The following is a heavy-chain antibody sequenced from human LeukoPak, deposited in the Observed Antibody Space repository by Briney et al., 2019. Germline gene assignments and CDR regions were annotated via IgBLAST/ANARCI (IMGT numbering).Heavy chain of an antibody. D-gene: IGHD2-15*01. V-gene: IGHV3-23*01. CDR1: GFTFSSYA. CDR3: AKSPIVVVANDAFDI. CDR2: ISGSGGST. J-gene: IGHJ3*02. Sequence: GGSLRLPCAASGFTFSSYAMTWVRQAPGKGLEWVSAISGSGGSTYYADSVKGRFTISRDNSKNTLYLQMNSLRAEDTAVYYCAKSPIVVVANDAFDIWGQGTMVTVSS.